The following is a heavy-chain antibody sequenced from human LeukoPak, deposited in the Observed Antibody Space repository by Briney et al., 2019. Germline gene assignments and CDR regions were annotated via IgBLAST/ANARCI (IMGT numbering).Heavy chain of an antibody. CDR2: INPSGGST. J-gene: IGHJ4*02. CDR1: GYTFTSYY. Sequence: ASVKGSCKASGYTFTSYYMHWVRQAPGQGLEWMGIINPSGGSTSYAQKFQGRVTMTRDTSTSTVYMELSSLRSEDTAVYYCAREFGYCSSTSCQYPDYWGQGTLVTVSS. V-gene: IGHV1-46*03. CDR3: AREFGYCSSTSCQYPDY. D-gene: IGHD2-2*03.